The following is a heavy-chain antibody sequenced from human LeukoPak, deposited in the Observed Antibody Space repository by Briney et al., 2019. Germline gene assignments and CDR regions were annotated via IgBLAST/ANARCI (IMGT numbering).Heavy chain of an antibody. V-gene: IGHV1-2*02. CDR2: INPNSGGT. J-gene: IGHJ4*02. D-gene: IGHD3-22*01. Sequence: GASVKVSCKASGYTFTGYYMHWVRQAPGQGLEWMGWINPNSGGTNYAQKFQGRVTMTRDTSISTAYMELSRLRSDDTAVYYCAREHRTEIYDYYDSSGFDYWGQGTLVTVSS. CDR1: GYTFTGYY. CDR3: AREHRTEIYDYYDSSGFDY.